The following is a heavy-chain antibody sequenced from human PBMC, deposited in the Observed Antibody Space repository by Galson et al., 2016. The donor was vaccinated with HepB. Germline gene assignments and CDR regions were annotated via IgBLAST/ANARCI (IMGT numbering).Heavy chain of an antibody. CDR3: ARAAPENPYPVVGATQGPLDF. J-gene: IGHJ4*02. D-gene: IGHD1-26*01. CDR2: ISLEGSKT. V-gene: IGHV3-30-3*01. Sequence: SLRLSCAAFKFIFDAHPMHWVRQAPGRGPEWVAVISLEGSKTYYADSVKGRFTISRDNSRNTLYLQMSNLRTDDTAVYYCARAAPENPYPVVGATQGPLDFWGQGTLVTVSS. CDR1: KFIFDAHP.